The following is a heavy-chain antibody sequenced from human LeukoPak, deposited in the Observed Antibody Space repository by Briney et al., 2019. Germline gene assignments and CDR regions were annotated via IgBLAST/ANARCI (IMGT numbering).Heavy chain of an antibody. J-gene: IGHJ4*02. V-gene: IGHV4-34*01. D-gene: IGHD2-2*01. CDR2: INHSGST. CDR1: GGSFSGYY. CDR3: ARGALGYCSSTSCPYKYYFDY. Sequence: SETLSLTCAVYGGSFSGYYWSWIRQPPGKGLEWIGEINHSGSTNYNPSLKSRVTISVDTSENQFSLKLSSVTAADTAVYYCARGALGYCSSTSCPYKYYFDYWGQGTLVTVSS.